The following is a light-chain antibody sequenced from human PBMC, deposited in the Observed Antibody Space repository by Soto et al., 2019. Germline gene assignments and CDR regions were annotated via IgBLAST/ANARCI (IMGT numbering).Light chain of an antibody. J-gene: IGLJ3*02. V-gene: IGLV2-14*01. CDR1: SSDVGGYKF. Sequence: QSALTQPASVSASPGQSITISCTGTSSDVGGYKFVSWYQHHPGKAPKFMIYEVNNRPSGVSNRFSGSKSGNTASLTISGLQPEDEADYYCLSYTSANTRVFGGGTKLTVL. CDR2: EVN. CDR3: LSYTSANTRV.